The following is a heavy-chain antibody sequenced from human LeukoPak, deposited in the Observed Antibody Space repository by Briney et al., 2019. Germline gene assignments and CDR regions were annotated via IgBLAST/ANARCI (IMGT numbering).Heavy chain of an antibody. J-gene: IGHJ4*02. CDR2: IYHTGST. D-gene: IGHD7-27*01. CDR1: GGSVSDYY. CDR3: ASRKLGDDY. V-gene: IGHV4-59*02. Sequence: SETLSLTCTISGGSVSDYYWSWIRQSPGKGLEWIGYIYHTGSTSYSPSLKSRVTISADTSQNQFSLKLSSVTAADTAVYYCASRKLGDDYWGQGTLVTVSS.